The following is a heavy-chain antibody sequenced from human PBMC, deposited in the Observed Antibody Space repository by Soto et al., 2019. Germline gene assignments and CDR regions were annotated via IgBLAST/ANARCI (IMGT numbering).Heavy chain of an antibody. V-gene: IGHV3-15*01. CDR2: VRSEADGGTT. D-gene: IGHD1-7*01. J-gene: IGHJ4*02. Sequence: WWSLRLSCSASVFTFANAWMSWFRRAPGKGLEWVGRVRSEADGGTTDYAAPVKGRFTISRDDSENTLYLQMNSLKIDDTAVYYCRRDWDYPVLWGQGTLVTVSS. CDR1: VFTFANAW. CDR3: RRDWDYPVL.